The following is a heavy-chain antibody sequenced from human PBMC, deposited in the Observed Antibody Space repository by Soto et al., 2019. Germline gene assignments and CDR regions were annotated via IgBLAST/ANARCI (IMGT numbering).Heavy chain of an antibody. V-gene: IGHV1-46*03. CDR2: INPNGGST. CDR1: GYAFINYY. J-gene: IGHJ6*03. Sequence: ASVKVSCKASGYAFINYYIHWVRQAPGQGLEWMGVINPNGGSTVYAQKFQGRVTLARDTSTSTVYVELSSLRSDDTAVYFCVRATAARQRDYSYHYYLHIWGKGTTVTVSS. CDR3: VRATAARQRDYSYHYYLHI. D-gene: IGHD6-6*01.